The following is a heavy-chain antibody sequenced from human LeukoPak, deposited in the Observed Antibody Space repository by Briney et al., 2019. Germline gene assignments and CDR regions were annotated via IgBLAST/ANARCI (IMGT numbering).Heavy chain of an antibody. CDR1: GYTFTSYG. Sequence: ASVKVSCKASGYTFTSYGISWVRQAPGQGLEWMGWISAYNGNTNYAQKLQGRVTMTTDTSTSTAYMELRSLRSDDTAVYYRARTRSGGPYYYYYMDVWGKGTTVTVSS. V-gene: IGHV1-18*01. J-gene: IGHJ6*03. CDR2: ISAYNGNT. D-gene: IGHD2-15*01. CDR3: ARTRSGGPYYYYYMDV.